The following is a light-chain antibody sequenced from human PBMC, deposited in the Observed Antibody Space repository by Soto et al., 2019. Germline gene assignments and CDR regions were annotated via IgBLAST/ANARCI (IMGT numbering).Light chain of an antibody. V-gene: IGLV2-14*03. J-gene: IGLJ1*01. CDR2: DVS. CDR1: SSDVGAYNY. CDR3: FSYTTSSTYV. Sequence: QSVLTQPASVSGSPGQSITISCTGTSSDVGAYNYVSWYQQLPDKAPKLMIYDVSNRPSGVSNRFSGSKSGNTASLTISGLQAEDETDYYCFSYTTSSTYVFGTGTKVTVL.